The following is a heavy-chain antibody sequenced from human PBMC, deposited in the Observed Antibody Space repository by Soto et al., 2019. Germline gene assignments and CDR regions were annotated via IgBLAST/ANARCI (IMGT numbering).Heavy chain of an antibody. CDR1: GGIFTNNA. CDR3: ATGGHNDGYNFYHGMDV. J-gene: IGHJ6*02. Sequence: QVQVVQSGAEVKKPGSSVKVSCKVSGGIFTNNAISWVRQAPGQGLEWLGGVIPLFDTAYYAQIFRGRVRISADGATTTAYMELSGLTSADTAVYFCATGGHNDGYNFYHGMDVWGQGTTVIVS. D-gene: IGHD5-18*01. CDR2: VIPLFDTA. V-gene: IGHV1-69*01.